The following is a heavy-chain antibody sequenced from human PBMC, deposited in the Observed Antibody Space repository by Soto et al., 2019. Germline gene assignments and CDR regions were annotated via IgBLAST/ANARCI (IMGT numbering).Heavy chain of an antibody. CDR3: AKARADYYGSGSPIDY. Sequence: GSLRLSCAASGITFSSYAMSWVRQAPGKGLEWISAVSGSGGSTYYADSVKGRFTISRDNSKDTLYLQMNNLRAEDTAVYYCAKARADYYGSGSPIDYWGQGTLVTVSS. CDR1: GITFSSYA. V-gene: IGHV3-23*01. J-gene: IGHJ4*02. CDR2: VSGSGGST. D-gene: IGHD3-10*01.